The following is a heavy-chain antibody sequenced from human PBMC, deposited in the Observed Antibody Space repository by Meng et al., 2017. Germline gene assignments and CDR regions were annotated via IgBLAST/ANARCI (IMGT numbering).Heavy chain of an antibody. V-gene: IGHV4-31*03. CDR1: GGSISSGGYY. Sequence: HVPLEESGPGLVKPSQTLSLTCTVSGGSISSGGYYWSWIRQHPGKGLEWIGYIYYSGSTYYNPSLKSRVTISVDTSKNQFSLKLSSVTAADTAVYYCASVVRGVINFDYWGQGTLVTVSS. D-gene: IGHD3-10*02. CDR3: ASVVRGVINFDY. CDR2: IYYSGST. J-gene: IGHJ4*02.